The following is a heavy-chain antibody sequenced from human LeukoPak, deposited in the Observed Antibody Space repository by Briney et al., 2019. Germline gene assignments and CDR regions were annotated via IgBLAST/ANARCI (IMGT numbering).Heavy chain of an antibody. D-gene: IGHD6-13*01. J-gene: IGHJ5*02. Sequence: SETLSLTCSVSGGSISDYYWSWIRQPPGKGLEWIGYIYRGGTINYNPSVKSRVTMSLDTSKNQISLMLNSVTAADTAMYYCARHWLEAAKTYSYWFDPWGQGTLVTVSS. CDR3: ARHWLEAAKTYSYWFDP. CDR1: GGSISDYY. V-gene: IGHV4-4*09. CDR2: IYRGGTI.